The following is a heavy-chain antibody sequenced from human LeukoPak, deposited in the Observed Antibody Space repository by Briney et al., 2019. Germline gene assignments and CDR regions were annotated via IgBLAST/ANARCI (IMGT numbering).Heavy chain of an antibody. CDR2: IYYSGST. V-gene: IGHV4-31*03. J-gene: IGHJ3*02. CDR1: GGSISSGGYY. D-gene: IGHD5-18*01. CDR3: ARDGGGYGPEADAFDI. Sequence: SETLSLTCTVSGGSISSGGYYWSWIRQHPGKGLEWIGYIYYSGSTYYNPSLKSRVTISVDTSKNQFSLKLSSVTAADTAVYYCARDGGGYGPEADAFDIWGQGTMVTVSS.